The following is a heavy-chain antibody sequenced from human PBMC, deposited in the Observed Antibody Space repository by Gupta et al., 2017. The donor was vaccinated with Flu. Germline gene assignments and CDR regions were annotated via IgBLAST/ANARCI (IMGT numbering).Heavy chain of an antibody. J-gene: IGHJ6*02. CDR1: AFTFSSYD. D-gene: IGHD3-22*01. CDR3: ARDRRYYDSSGYYYYYGMDV. V-gene: IGHV3-13*01. CDR2: IGTAGET. Sequence: EVQLVESGGGLVQPGGSLSLSCAASAFTFSSYDLHWVRHATGNVLEWFSAIGTAGETYYPGSVKGRFTNPREDAKNSLYLQMNSLRAGDTAVYYCARDRRYYDSSGYYYYYGMDVWGQGTTVTVSS.